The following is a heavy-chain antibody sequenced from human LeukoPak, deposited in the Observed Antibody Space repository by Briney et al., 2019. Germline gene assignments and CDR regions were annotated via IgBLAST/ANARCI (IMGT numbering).Heavy chain of an antibody. D-gene: IGHD2-15*01. CDR2: IYAGGTI. CDR3: ARAPGIRNAFDI. Sequence: GGSLRLFCAASGFTVSSNYMSWVRQAPGRGLEWVSIIYAGGTIYCADSVKGRFIISRDNSKNTLYLQMNSLRVEDTAVYYCARAPGIRNAFDIWGQGTMVTVSS. V-gene: IGHV3-53*01. J-gene: IGHJ3*02. CDR1: GFTVSSNY.